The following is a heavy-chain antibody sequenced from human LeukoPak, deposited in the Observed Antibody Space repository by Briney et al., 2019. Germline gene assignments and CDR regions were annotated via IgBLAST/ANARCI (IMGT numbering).Heavy chain of an antibody. J-gene: IGHJ5*02. V-gene: IGHV3-48*03. CDR1: GFTFSSYE. CDR2: ISSSGSTI. CDR3: ARDRKLNWFDP. Sequence: GGSLRLSCAASGFTFSSYEMNWFRQAPGKGLEWVSYISSSGSTIYYADSVKGRFTISRDNAKNSLYLQMNSLRAEDTAVYYCARDRKLNWFDPWGQGTLVTVSS.